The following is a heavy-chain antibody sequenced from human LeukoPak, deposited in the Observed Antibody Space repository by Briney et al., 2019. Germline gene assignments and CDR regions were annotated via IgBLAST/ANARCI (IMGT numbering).Heavy chain of an antibody. Sequence: PSETVSLTCTVSVAYISNYYWMWLRQPGAQGLEWLGRLHASESTVYNPSLKSRVTMSMDTSKDQLSLTLTSVTAADSAIYYCVTLSSGAGFDVWGQGTVVTVSS. D-gene: IGHD3-22*01. J-gene: IGHJ3*01. CDR1: VAYISNYY. CDR2: LHASEST. V-gene: IGHV4-4*07. CDR3: VTLSSGAGFDV.